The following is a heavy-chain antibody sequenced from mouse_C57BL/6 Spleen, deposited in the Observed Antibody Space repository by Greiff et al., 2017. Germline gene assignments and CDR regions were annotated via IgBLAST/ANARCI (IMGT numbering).Heavy chain of an antibody. CDR3: ARGLYYGNYGYYYAMGY. CDR1: GYTFTSYW. D-gene: IGHD2-1*01. CDR2: IDPNSGGT. J-gene: IGHJ4*01. Sequence: QVQLQQPGAELVKPGASVKLSCKASGYTFTSYWMHWVKQRPGRGLEWIGRIDPNSGGTKYNEKFKSKVTLTVDKPSSTAYMQLSSLTSEDSAVYYCARGLYYGNYGYYYAMGYWGQGTSVTFSS. V-gene: IGHV1-72*01.